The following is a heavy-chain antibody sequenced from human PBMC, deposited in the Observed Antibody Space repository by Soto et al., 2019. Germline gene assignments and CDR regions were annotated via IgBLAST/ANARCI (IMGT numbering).Heavy chain of an antibody. Sequence: SETLSLTCTVSGGSISSGGYYWSWIRQHPGKGLERIGYIYYSGSTYYADSVKGRFTISRDNSKNTLYLQMNSLRAEDTAVYYCARDPDRDYVFDYWGQGTLVTVSS. CDR2: IYYSGST. D-gene: IGHD4-17*01. J-gene: IGHJ4*02. CDR3: ARDPDRDYVFDY. V-gene: IGHV4-31*03. CDR1: GGSISSGGYY.